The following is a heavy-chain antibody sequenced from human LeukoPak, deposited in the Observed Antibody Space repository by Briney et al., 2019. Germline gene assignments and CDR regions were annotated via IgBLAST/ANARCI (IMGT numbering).Heavy chain of an antibody. V-gene: IGHV1-2*02. CDR1: GYSFTDYY. D-gene: IGHD3-3*01. Sequence: ASVRVSCKTSGYSFTDYYIHWVRQAPGRGLEWMGWINTKSGRTSSARKFQGRVTMTRDPSITTVYMDMAWLTSDDTAIYFCARADFIDAGPYLIGPWGQGTLVTVSS. CDR3: ARADFIDAGPYLIGP. J-gene: IGHJ5*02. CDR2: INTKSGRT.